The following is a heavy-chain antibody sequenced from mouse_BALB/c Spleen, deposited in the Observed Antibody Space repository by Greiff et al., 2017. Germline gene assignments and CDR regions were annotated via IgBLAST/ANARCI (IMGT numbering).Heavy chain of an antibody. J-gene: IGHJ3*01. CDR3: ATITTATSLAY. CDR1: GFNIKDYY. Sequence: VQLKESGAELVRPGALVKLSCKASGFNIKDYYMHWVKQRPEQGLEWIGWIDPENGNTIYDPKFQGKASITADTSSNTAYLQLSSLTSEDTAVYYCATITTATSLAYWGQGTLVTVSA. V-gene: IGHV14-1*02. D-gene: IGHD1-2*01. CDR2: IDPENGNT.